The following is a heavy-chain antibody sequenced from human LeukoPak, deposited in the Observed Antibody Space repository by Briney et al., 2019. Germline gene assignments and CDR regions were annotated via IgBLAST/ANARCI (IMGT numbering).Heavy chain of an antibody. CDR2: INPNSGDT. CDR3: AREWGEDTAMITAF. D-gene: IGHD5-18*01. J-gene: IGHJ4*02. V-gene: IGHV1-2*02. Sequence: ASVKVSCKASGYTFTGYYIHWVRQAPGQGLEWLAWINPNSGDTSHAQKFQGRVTMTRDTSISTAYMELSRLRSDDTAIYYCAREWGEDTAMITAFWGQGTLVTVSS. CDR1: GYTFTGYY.